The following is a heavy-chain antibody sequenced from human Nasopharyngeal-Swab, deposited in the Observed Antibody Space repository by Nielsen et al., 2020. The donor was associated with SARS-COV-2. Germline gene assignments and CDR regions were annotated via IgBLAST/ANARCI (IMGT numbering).Heavy chain of an antibody. CDR2: IYYSGST. D-gene: IGHD5-18*01. J-gene: IGHJ2*01. V-gene: IGHV4-59*01. CDR1: GGSISSYY. CDR3: ARGYTSGAWYLDL. Sequence: SETLSLTCKVAGGSISSYYWSWIRQPPGKGLEWIGYIYYSGSTNYNPSLKSRVTISVDTSKNQFSLKLSSVTAADTAVYYCARGYTSGAWYLDLWGRGTPVTVSS.